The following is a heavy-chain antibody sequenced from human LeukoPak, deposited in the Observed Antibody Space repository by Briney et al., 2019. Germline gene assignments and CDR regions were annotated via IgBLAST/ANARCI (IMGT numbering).Heavy chain of an antibody. J-gene: IGHJ4*02. CDR2: ISAYNGNT. V-gene: IGHV1-18*01. CDR3: ARALYSSTSCPMGY. D-gene: IGHD2-2*01. Sequence: ASVKVSCKASGYTFTSYGISWVRQAPGQGLEWMGWISAYNGNTNYAQKLQGRVTMTTDTSTSTAYMELRSLRSDDTAVYYCARALYSSTSCPMGYWGQGTLVTVSS. CDR1: GYTFTSYG.